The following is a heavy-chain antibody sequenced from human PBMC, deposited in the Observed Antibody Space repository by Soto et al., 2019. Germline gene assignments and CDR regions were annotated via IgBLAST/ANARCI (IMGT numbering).Heavy chain of an antibody. D-gene: IGHD4-17*01. Sequence: QLQLQESGPGLVKPSETLSLTCTVSGGSISSSSYYWGWIRQPPGKGLEWIGSIYYSGSTYYNPFLKSRGTRAVDTSKNQFHLKLISVTAADTAVYYCARPVGSPVTHSIDWYVVLWGRGTLVTVAS. CDR3: ARPVGSPVTHSIDWYVVL. J-gene: IGHJ2*01. CDR1: GGSISSSSYY. V-gene: IGHV4-39*01. CDR2: IYYSGST.